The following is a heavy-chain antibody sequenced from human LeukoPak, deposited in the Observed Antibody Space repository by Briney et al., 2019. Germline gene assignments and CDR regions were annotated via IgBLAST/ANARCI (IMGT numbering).Heavy chain of an antibody. V-gene: IGHV4-39*01. Sequence: SETLSLTCTVSGGSISSSSYYWGWIRQPPGKGLEWIGSIYYSGSTYYNPSLKSRVTISVDTSKNQFSLKLSSVTAADAAVYYCARLEAAMGVFDYWGQGTLVTVSS. CDR2: IYYSGST. D-gene: IGHD5-18*01. CDR1: GGSISSSSYY. CDR3: ARLEAAMGVFDY. J-gene: IGHJ4*02.